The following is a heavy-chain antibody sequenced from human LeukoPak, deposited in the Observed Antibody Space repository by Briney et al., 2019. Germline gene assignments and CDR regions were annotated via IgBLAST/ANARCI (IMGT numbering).Heavy chain of an antibody. J-gene: IGHJ4*02. CDR3: ARNFLANWNDVDY. D-gene: IGHD1-1*01. V-gene: IGHV3-21*01. Sequence: GGSLRLSCAASGFTFSSYSMNWVRQAPGKGLEWVSSISSSSTYIYYADSVKGRFTISRDNAKNPLYLQMNSLGAEDTAVYYCARNFLANWNDVDYWGQGTLVTVSS. CDR2: ISSSSTYI. CDR1: GFTFSSYS.